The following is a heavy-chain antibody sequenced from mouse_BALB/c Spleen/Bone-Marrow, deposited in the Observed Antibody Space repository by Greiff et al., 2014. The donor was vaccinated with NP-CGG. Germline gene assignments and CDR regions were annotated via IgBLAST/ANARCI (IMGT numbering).Heavy chain of an antibody. V-gene: IGHV1-4*01. J-gene: IGHJ2*01. CDR1: GYTFTTYP. CDR2: INPSSGFT. D-gene: IGHD3-3*01. Sequence: VQLQQSGAELARPGASVKMSCKASGYTFTTYPMNWVKQRPGQGLEWIAHINPSSGFTNYNQKFKDKATLTADKSSSTAYMQLSSLTSEDSAVYYCTRRAAYYFDYWGQGTALTVSS. CDR3: TRRAAYYFDY.